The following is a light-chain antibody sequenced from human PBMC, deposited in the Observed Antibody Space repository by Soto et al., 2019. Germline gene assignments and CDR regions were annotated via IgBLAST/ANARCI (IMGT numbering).Light chain of an antibody. J-gene: IGLJ1*01. CDR1: SVDVGGYNY. V-gene: IGLV2-14*01. Sequence: SALTQPASVSGSPGQSITISCTGTSVDVGGYNYVSWYQHHPGKAPKLMIYDVSNRPSGVSNRFSGSKSGNTASLTISGLQAEDEADYYCSSYTGSSTLLYVFGSGTKLTVL. CDR3: SSYTGSSTLLYV. CDR2: DVS.